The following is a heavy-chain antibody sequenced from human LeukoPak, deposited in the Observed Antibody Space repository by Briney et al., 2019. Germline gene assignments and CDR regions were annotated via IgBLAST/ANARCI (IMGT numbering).Heavy chain of an antibody. Sequence: SETLSLTCAVSGGSISSGGYSWSWIRQPPGKGLEWIGYIYHSGSTYYNPSLKSQVTISVDRSKNQFSLKLSSVTAADTAVYYCARVLRAASWRSYDYWGQGSLVTVSS. CDR3: ARVLRAASWRSYDY. D-gene: IGHD5-18*01. V-gene: IGHV4-30-2*01. CDR2: IYHSGST. J-gene: IGHJ4*02. CDR1: GGSISSGGYS.